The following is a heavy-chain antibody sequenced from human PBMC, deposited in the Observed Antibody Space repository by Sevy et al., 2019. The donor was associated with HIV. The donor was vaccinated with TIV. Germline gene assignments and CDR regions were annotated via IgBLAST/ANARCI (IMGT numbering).Heavy chain of an antibody. D-gene: IGHD6-19*01. CDR3: VGLFLSYRSGWSYFDY. Sequence: GGSLRLSCAISGFTVNDKYIIWVRQAPGKGLEWVSVIFSSGSTYYGDSAKGRVTICRDNSKNTVDLQMNSVRAEDTAVYHCVGLFLSYRSGWSYFDYWGQGTLVTVSS. CDR1: GFTVNDKY. CDR2: IFSSGST. V-gene: IGHV3-66*02. J-gene: IGHJ4*02.